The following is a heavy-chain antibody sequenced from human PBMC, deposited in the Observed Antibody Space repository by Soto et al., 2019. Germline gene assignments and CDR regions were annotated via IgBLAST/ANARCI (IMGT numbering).Heavy chain of an antibody. CDR3: ARDVQGGFRDY. V-gene: IGHV3-7*01. CDR1: GFTFSTYW. J-gene: IGHJ4*02. D-gene: IGHD5-12*01. CDR2: INQDGGVR. Sequence: EVQLVESGGGLVQPGGSLRLSCAASGFTFSTYWMSWFRQAPGKGLEWVTNINQDGGVRDYVDSVKGRFTISRDNAKNSGYLQMNSLRAEDTAGYYCARDVQGGFRDYWGQGTLVTVSS.